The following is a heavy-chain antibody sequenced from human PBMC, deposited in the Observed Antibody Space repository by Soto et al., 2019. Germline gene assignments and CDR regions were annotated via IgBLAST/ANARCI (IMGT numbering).Heavy chain of an antibody. CDR2: IYYSGSS. CDR1: DGFSDTSNNY. CDR3: ERHGAYYFDSGEYSDAFDL. V-gene: IGHV4-39*01. Sequence: QLQLQESGPGLVKPSETLSLTCTVSDGFSDTSNNYWGWIRQSPGKGLEWIGSIYYSGSSYYNPSLKTRVSISVDASTNQVSLRLTSVTAAVAAVYYCERHGAYYFDSGEYSDAFDLWGQGTMVNVSS. D-gene: IGHD3-22*01. J-gene: IGHJ3*01.